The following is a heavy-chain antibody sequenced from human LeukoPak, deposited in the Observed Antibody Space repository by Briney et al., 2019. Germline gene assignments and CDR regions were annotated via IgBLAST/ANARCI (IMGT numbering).Heavy chain of an antibody. V-gene: IGHV3-23*01. CDR2: ITDAVGST. CDR1: GFTFSSYS. D-gene: IGHD5-12*01. CDR3: AKEIFSGLLYIDY. J-gene: IGHJ4*02. Sequence: GVLRLSCAASGFTFSSYSMNWVRQAPGKGLEWVSAITDAVGSTHYADSVKGRFTISSDNSKNTVYLQMNSLRPEDMAVYYCAKEIFSGLLYIDYWGQGTLVTVSS.